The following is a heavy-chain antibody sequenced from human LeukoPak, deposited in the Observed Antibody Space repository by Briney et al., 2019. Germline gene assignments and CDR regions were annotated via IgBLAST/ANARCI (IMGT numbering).Heavy chain of an antibody. D-gene: IGHD1-26*01. CDR2: ISSSGSTI. V-gene: IGHV3-48*03. Sequence: PGGSLRLSCAASGFTFSSYEMDWVRQAPGKGLEWVSYISSSGSTIYYADSVKGRFTISRDNAKDSLYLQMNSLRAEDTAVYYCARDYDVSGSYGGWGQGTLVTVSS. CDR3: ARDYDVSGSYGG. J-gene: IGHJ4*02. CDR1: GFTFSSYE.